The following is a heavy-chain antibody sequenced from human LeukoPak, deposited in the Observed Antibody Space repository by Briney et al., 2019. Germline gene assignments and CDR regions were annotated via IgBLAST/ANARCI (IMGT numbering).Heavy chain of an antibody. V-gene: IGHV3-53*01. Sequence: GGSLRLSCAASGFTFSSYTMSWVRQAPGKGLEWVSVIYSGGSTYYADSVKGRFTISRDNSKNTLYLQMNSLRAEDTAVYYCAADILTGYPKDYFDYWGQGTLVTVSS. J-gene: IGHJ4*02. CDR3: AADILTGYPKDYFDY. CDR1: GFTFSSYT. D-gene: IGHD3-9*01. CDR2: IYSGGST.